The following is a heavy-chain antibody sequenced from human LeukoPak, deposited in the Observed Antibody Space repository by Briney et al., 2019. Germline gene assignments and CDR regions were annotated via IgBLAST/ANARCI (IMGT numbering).Heavy chain of an antibody. J-gene: IGHJ4*02. Sequence: GGSLRLSCAASGFTFSSFAMSWVRQAPGKGLEWVSGISAGGGSTNYADSVKGRFTISRDSAKNSLYLQMNSLRAEDTAVYYCARVRAAAGLAGDYWGQGTLVTVSS. D-gene: IGHD6-13*01. CDR2: ISAGGGST. CDR3: ARVRAAAGLAGDY. CDR1: GFTFSSFA. V-gene: IGHV3-23*01.